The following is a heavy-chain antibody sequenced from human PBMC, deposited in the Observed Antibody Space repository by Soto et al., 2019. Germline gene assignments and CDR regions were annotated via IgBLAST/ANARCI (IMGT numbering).Heavy chain of an antibody. Sequence: GGSLRLSCAASGFSFSAYAMSWVRQAPGRGLEWVSGISAGDGTTYHAESVKGRFTISRDNSKNTLFLQMNSLRAEDTAVYYCAKDQSTGQWLPKRYDYWGHGTLVTVSS. D-gene: IGHD6-19*01. V-gene: IGHV3-23*01. CDR3: AKDQSTGQWLPKRYDY. CDR1: GFSFSAYA. CDR2: ISAGDGTT. J-gene: IGHJ4*01.